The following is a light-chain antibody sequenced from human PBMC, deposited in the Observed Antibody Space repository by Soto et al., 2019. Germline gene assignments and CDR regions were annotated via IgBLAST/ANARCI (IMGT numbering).Light chain of an antibody. CDR3: QQFYDLPIT. CDR2: DAS. CDR1: QSISSW. V-gene: IGKV1-5*01. J-gene: IGKJ5*01. Sequence: DIQMTQSPSTLSASVGDRVTITCRASQSISSWLAWYQQKPGKAPKLLIYDASKLQTGVPSRFSGRGSGKDFTFTISSLQPDDSGTYYCQQFYDLPITFGQGTRLEIK.